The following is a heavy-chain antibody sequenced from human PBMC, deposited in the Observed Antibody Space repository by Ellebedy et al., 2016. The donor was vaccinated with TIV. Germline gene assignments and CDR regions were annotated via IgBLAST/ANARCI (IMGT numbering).Heavy chain of an antibody. CDR1: GSTFSSSW. CDR3: ARGLYVGSSSSDY. V-gene: IGHV3-7*01. D-gene: IGHD6-6*01. CDR2: IKEDGSEK. Sequence: GGSLRLXXAAPGSTFSSSWMSWFRRAPGKGLEWLANIKEDGSEKYSVDSVKGRFTISRDNAKNSLYLQMNSLRAEDTAVYYCARGLYVGSSSSDYWGQGTLVTASS. J-gene: IGHJ4*02.